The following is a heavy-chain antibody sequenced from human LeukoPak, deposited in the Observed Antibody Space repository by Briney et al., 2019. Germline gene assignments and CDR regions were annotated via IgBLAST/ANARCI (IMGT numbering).Heavy chain of an antibody. V-gene: IGHV1-18*01. CDR3: ARQPDYGDYPR. CDR2: ISAYNGNT. D-gene: IGHD4-17*01. J-gene: IGHJ4*02. CDR1: GYTFITYG. Sequence: GASVKVSCKASGYTFITYGISWVRQAPGQGLEWMGWISAYNGNTNYTQKLQGKVTMTADTSTSTAYMELRSLRSDDTAVYYCARQPDYGDYPRWGQGTLVTVSS.